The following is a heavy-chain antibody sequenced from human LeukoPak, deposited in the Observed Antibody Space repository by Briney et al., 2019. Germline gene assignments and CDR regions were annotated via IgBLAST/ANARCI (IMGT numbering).Heavy chain of an antibody. CDR2: ISGSGGST. V-gene: IGHV3-23*01. J-gene: IGHJ4*02. Sequence: GGSLRLSCAASGFTFSSYAMSWVRQAPGKGLEWVSAISGSGGSTYYADSVKGRFTISRDNAKNSVYLQMNSLRDEDTAVYYCVRDPDALDYWGQGTQVTVSS. CDR3: VRDPDALDY. CDR1: GFTFSSYA.